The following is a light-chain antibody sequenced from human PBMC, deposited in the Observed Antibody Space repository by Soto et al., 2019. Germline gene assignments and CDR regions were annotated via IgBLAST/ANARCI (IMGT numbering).Light chain of an antibody. V-gene: IGLV2-23*01. J-gene: IGLJ1*01. Sequence: QSVLTQPASVSGSPGQSITISCTGTSSDVGSYNLVSWYQQHPGKAPKLMIYEGSKRLSGVSNRFSGSKSGNTASLTISGLQAEDEADYYCCSYAGSSIPRFGTGTKVTVL. CDR2: EGS. CDR1: SSDVGSYNL. CDR3: CSYAGSSIPR.